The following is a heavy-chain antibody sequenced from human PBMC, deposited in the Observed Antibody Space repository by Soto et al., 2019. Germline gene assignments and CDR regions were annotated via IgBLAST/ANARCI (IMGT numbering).Heavy chain of an antibody. D-gene: IGHD2-2*01. CDR1: GGSISSSNW. J-gene: IGHJ6*02. CDR3: GGVLAPAALGYYYGMDV. Sequence: QVQLQESGPGLVKPSGTLSLTCAVSGGSISSSNWWSWVRQPPGKGLEWIGEIYHSGSTNYNPSLKSRVTISVDKSKNPFSLKLSSVTAADTAVYYCGGVLAPAALGYYYGMDVWGQGTTVTVSS. CDR2: IYHSGST. V-gene: IGHV4-4*02.